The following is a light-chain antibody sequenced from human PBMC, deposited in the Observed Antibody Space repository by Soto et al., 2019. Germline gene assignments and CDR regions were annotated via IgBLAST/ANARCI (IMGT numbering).Light chain of an antibody. V-gene: IGLV1-44*01. Sequence: QSVLTQPPSASGTPGQGVTISCSGSSSNIGTNTVSWYQHLPGTAPKLLIYNNNQRPSGVPDRFSGSKSGTSASLAISGLQSEDEADYYCAAWDDSLSGHFVFGTGTKVPVL. CDR3: AAWDDSLSGHFV. J-gene: IGLJ1*01. CDR2: NNN. CDR1: SSNIGTNT.